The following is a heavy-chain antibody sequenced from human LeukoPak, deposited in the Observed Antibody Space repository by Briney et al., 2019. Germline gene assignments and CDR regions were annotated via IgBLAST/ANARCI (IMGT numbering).Heavy chain of an antibody. CDR3: AKGSPHCSGGSCYLYYYYYYMDV. J-gene: IGHJ6*03. Sequence: GGSLRLSCAASGFTFSSYSMNWVRQAPGKGLEWVSYISSSSSTIYYADSVKGRFTISRDNAKNSLYLQMNSLRAEDTAVYYCAKGSPHCSGGSCYLYYYYYYMDVWGKGTTVTVSS. V-gene: IGHV3-48*01. CDR2: ISSSSSTI. D-gene: IGHD2-15*01. CDR1: GFTFSSYS.